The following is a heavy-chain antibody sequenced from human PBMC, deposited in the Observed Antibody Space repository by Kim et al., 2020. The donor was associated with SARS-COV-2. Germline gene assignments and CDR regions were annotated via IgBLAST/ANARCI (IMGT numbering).Heavy chain of an antibody. Sequence: GGSLRLSCAASGFTFNTYGMKWVRQAPGKGLEWVATLNKDGSAKYYVESVNGRFTISRDNAKNSLYLQMNSLTAEDTAVYYCTRGNFWAFDIWGQGTMVTVSS. J-gene: IGHJ3*02. V-gene: IGHV3-7*04. CDR2: LNKDGSAK. D-gene: IGHD1-7*01. CDR3: TRGNFWAFDI. CDR1: GFTFNTYG.